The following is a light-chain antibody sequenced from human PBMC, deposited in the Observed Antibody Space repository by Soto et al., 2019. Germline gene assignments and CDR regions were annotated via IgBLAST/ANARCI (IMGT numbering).Light chain of an antibody. CDR1: SSNIGAGYD. J-gene: IGLJ3*02. Sequence: QLVLTQPPSVSGAPGQRVTISCTGSSSNIGAGYDVHWYQHLPGTAPKLLIYGNSNRPSGVPDRFSGSKSGTSASLAITGLQAEDEADYYCQSYDSSLSGSWVFGGGTKVTVL. V-gene: IGLV1-40*01. CDR2: GNS. CDR3: QSYDSSLSGSWV.